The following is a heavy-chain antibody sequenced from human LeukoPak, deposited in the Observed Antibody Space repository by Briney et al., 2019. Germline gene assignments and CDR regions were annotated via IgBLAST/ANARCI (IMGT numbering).Heavy chain of an antibody. Sequence: PGGSLRLSCAASGFTFSNAWMSWVRQAPGKGLEWVGRIKSKTDGGTTDYAAPVKGRFTISRDDSKNTLYLQMNSLKTEDTAVYYCTTPPEYSSSWYPYFDYWGQGTLVTVSS. J-gene: IGHJ4*02. D-gene: IGHD6-13*01. CDR3: TTPPEYSSSWYPYFDY. CDR1: GFTFSNAW. CDR2: IKSKTDGGTT. V-gene: IGHV3-15*01.